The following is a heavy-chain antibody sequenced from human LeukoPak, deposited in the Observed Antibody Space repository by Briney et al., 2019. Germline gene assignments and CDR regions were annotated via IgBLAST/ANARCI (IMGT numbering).Heavy chain of an antibody. CDR3: ARDPPLRGYSGPGGY. CDR1: GFTFSSYA. J-gene: IGHJ4*02. Sequence: GGSLRLSCAASGFTFSSYAMSWVRQAPGKGLEWVSAISGSGGSTYYADSVKGRFTISRDNSKNTLYLQMNSLRAEDTAVYYCARDPPLRGYSGPGGYWGQGTLVTVSS. D-gene: IGHD5-12*01. CDR2: ISGSGGST. V-gene: IGHV3-23*01.